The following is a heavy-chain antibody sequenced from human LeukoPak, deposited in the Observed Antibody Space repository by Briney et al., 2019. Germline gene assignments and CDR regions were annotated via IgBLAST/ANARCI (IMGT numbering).Heavy chain of an antibody. D-gene: IGHD3-22*01. J-gene: IGHJ4*02. CDR1: GFSFSSCG. CDR3: VKAGYYDSSGYYYYFDY. Sequence: GGSLRLSCAASGFSFSSCGMHWVRQTPDKGLEWVAAIAKDGTDIHYVDSVKGRFTISRDNSRNTLYLQMFSLSTEDTAVYYCVKAGYYDSSGYYYYFDYWGQGTLVSVSS. CDR2: IAKDGTDI. V-gene: IGHV3-30*18.